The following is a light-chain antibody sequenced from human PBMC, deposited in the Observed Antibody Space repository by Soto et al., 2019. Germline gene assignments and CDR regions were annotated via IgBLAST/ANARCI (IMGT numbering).Light chain of an antibody. CDR2: GAS. J-gene: IGKJ4*01. CDR1: QSVNIN. CDR3: QQYKDWAPLT. Sequence: DRVMTQSPVTLSASPGERVTLSCRASQSVNINLAWYQQRPGQAPRVLIYGASNRASGIPDRFSGSGSGTDFTLTISSLEPDDFALYYCQQYKDWAPLTFGGGTRVEIK. V-gene: IGKV3D-15*01.